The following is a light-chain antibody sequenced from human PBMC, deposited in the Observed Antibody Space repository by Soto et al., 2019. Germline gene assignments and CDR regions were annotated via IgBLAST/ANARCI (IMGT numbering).Light chain of an antibody. J-gene: IGKJ5*01. CDR2: DTS. CDR1: QSTRSS. V-gene: IGKV3-15*01. CDR3: QQRSNWPPIT. Sequence: EVVMTQSPATLSVSPGERATLSCRASQSTRSSLGWYQQKPGQPPSLLIYDTSTRATGIPARFNGSGSGTEFTLTISSLEPEDFAVYYCQQRSNWPPITFGQGTRLE.